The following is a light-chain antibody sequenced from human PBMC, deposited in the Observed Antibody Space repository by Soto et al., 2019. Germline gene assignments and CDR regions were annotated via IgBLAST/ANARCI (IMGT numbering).Light chain of an antibody. J-gene: IGKJ5*01. Sequence: EIVLTQSPGTLSLSPGERATFSCRASQSVSSSYLAWYQQKPGQAPRLLIYGASNRATGIRDRFSGSGSGTDFTLTISRLEPEEFAVYYCQQYGRSPPFTFGQGTRLEIK. CDR3: QQYGRSPPFT. CDR1: QSVSSSY. CDR2: GAS. V-gene: IGKV3-20*01.